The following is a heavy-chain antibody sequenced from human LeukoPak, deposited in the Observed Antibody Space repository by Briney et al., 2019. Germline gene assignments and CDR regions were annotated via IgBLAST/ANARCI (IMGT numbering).Heavy chain of an antibody. J-gene: IGHJ6*03. CDR1: GFTFKSYA. V-gene: IGHV3-23*01. CDR3: ARTRFYYYNMDV. CDR2: MRGSGDST. Sequence: GGSLRLSCAASGFTFKSYAMTWVRQAPGKGLEWVSVMRGSGDSTYYAESVKGRFTTSRDNSKDTLFLQMNSLRAEDTAVYFCARTRFYYYNMDVWGKGTTVTVSS.